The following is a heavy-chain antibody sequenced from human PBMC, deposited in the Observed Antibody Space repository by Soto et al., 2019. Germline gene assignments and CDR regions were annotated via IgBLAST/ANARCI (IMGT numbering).Heavy chain of an antibody. V-gene: IGHV4-59*01. D-gene: IGHD3-10*01. J-gene: IGHJ3*01. Sequence: QVQLQASGPGLVKPSETLSLTCTVSGGSISSYYWSWIRQPPGKGLEWIGYIYYSGSTNYNPSLKSRVTISVDTSKNQFSLKLSSVTAADTAVYYCARVWGGAFDFWGQGTLVTVSS. CDR3: ARVWGGAFDF. CDR1: GGSISSYY. CDR2: IYYSGST.